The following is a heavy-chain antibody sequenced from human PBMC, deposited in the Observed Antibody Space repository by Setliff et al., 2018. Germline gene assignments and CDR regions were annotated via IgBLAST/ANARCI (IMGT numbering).Heavy chain of an antibody. J-gene: IGHJ3*02. CDR2: INPSSGAT. CDR3: ARDGXXXXDAFDI. Sequence: GASVKVSCKASGYTFTSYGISWVRQAPGQGLEWMGGINPSSGATIYAQKFQGRVTMTSDTPISTAYMELGRLRSDDTAVYFCARDGXXXXDAFDIWGQGTMVTVSS. CDR1: GYTFTSYG. V-gene: IGHV1-2*02.